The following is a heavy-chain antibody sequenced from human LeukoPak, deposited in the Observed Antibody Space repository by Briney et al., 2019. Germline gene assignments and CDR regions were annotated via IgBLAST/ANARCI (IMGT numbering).Heavy chain of an antibody. CDR1: GFTFTSYW. CDR3: ARVYFDWFYDH. D-gene: IGHD3-9*01. J-gene: IGHJ4*02. Sequence: GGSLRLSCEASGFTFTSYWMHWLRQVPNKGLVWVSRISGDGSSTSYADSVKGRFTISRDNAKNTLYLQMNSLRAEDAAVYYCARVYFDWFYDHWGQGTLVTVSS. V-gene: IGHV3-74*01. CDR2: ISGDGSST.